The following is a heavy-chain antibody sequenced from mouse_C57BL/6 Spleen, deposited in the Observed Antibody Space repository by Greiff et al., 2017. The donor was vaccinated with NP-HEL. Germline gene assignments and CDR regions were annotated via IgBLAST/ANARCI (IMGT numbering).Heavy chain of an antibody. CDR3: ARTKRYYYGSTFDY. V-gene: IGHV1-64*01. J-gene: IGHJ2*01. D-gene: IGHD1-1*01. Sequence: QVQLKQPGAELVKPGASVKLSCKASGYTFTSYWMHWVKQRPGQGLEWIGMIHPNSGSTNYNEKFKSKATLTVDKSSSTAYMQLSSLTSEDSAVYYCARTKRYYYGSTFDYWGQGTTLTVSS. CDR1: GYTFTSYW. CDR2: IHPNSGST.